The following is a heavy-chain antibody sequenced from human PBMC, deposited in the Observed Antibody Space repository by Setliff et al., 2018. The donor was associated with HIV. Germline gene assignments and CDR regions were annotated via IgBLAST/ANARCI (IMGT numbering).Heavy chain of an antibody. J-gene: IGHJ4*02. Sequence: PGGSLRLSCAVSGFRISNYAMTWVRQAPGKGLEWVSVIYSGGYSTYYADSVKGRFTISRDNSKNTLYLQMNSLRAEDTAVYYCAKDGVTDGSGSYFDYWGQGTLVTVSS. CDR3: AKDGVTDGSGSYFDY. V-gene: IGHV3-23*03. D-gene: IGHD3-10*01. CDR2: IYSGGYST. CDR1: GFRISNYA.